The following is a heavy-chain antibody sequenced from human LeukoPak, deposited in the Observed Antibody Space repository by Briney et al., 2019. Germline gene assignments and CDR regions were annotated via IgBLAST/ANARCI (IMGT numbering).Heavy chain of an antibody. V-gene: IGHV4-30-2*01. J-gene: IGHJ5*02. Sequence: SETLSLTCAVSGGSISSGGYSWSWIRQPPGKGLEWIGYIYHSGSTYYNPSLKSRVTISVDTSKNQFSLKLSSVTAADTAVYYCARDSSGVRSNWFDPWGQGTLVTVSS. CDR3: ARDSSGVRSNWFDP. CDR1: GGSISSGGYS. CDR2: IYHSGST. D-gene: IGHD6-19*01.